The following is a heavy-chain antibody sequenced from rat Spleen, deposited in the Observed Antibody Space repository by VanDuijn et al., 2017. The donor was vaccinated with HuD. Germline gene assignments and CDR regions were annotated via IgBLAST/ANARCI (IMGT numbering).Heavy chain of an antibody. J-gene: IGHJ3*01. V-gene: IGHV5-29*01. D-gene: IGHD1-9*01. Sequence: EVQLVESGGGFVQPGRSLKLSCEASGFTFSNYGMAWVRQTPTKGLEWVATISYGDSSGHSGTYYRDSVKGRFTIYRDNAKSTLSLQMDSLRSEDTATYDGARRHYGYTDYLDYGGQGTLGTVSS. CDR3: ARRHYGYTDYLDY. CDR1: GFTFSNYG. CDR2: ISYGDSSGHSGT.